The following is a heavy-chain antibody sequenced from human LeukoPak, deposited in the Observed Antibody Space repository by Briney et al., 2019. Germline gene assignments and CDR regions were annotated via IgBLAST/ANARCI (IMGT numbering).Heavy chain of an antibody. CDR2: ISYDGSKR. CDR1: GFTFSSYA. D-gene: IGHD5-18*01. CDR3: ARPRTAKIPSAFDL. V-gene: IGHV3-30*04. Sequence: PGGSLRLSCAASGFTFSSYAMHWVRQAPGMVLEWLAVISYDGSKRFYADSVKGRFTISRDDSKNTLYLQVSSLRAEDTAVYSCARPRTAKIPSAFDLWGQGTLVTVSS. J-gene: IGHJ4*02.